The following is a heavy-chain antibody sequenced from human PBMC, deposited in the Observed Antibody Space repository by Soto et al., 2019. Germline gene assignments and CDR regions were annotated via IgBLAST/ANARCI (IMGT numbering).Heavy chain of an antibody. D-gene: IGHD4-4*01. CDR1: GGTFSSYA. V-gene: IGHV1-69*12. J-gene: IGHJ4*02. CDR3: ARAGGVYDYSPIDY. Sequence: QVQLVQSGAEVKKPGSSVKVSCKASGGTFSSYAISWVRQAPGQGLEWMGGIIPIFGTADYAQKFQGRVTITAHESTGAAYMELSSLRSEETAVYYCARAGGVYDYSPIDYWGQGTLVTVSS. CDR2: IIPIFGTA.